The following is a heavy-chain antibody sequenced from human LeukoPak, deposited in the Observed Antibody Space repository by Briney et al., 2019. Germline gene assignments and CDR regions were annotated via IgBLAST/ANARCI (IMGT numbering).Heavy chain of an antibody. J-gene: IGHJ3*02. CDR2: MNPNSGNT. D-gene: IGHD6-6*01. Sequence: VASVKVSCKASGYTFTSYDINWVRQATGQGLEWMGWMNPNSGNTGYAQKFQGRVTMTRNTSISTAYMELSSLRSEDTAVYYCARGRRGSSSVAFDIWGQGTMVTVSS. CDR1: GYTFTSYD. CDR3: ARGRRGSSSVAFDI. V-gene: IGHV1-8*01.